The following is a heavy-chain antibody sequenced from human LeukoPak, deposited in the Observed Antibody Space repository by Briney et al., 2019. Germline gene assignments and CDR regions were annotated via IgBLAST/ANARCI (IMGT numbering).Heavy chain of an antibody. CDR3: ARDFEHCTGRGCYALFDY. Sequence: ASVKVSCKASGYTFTGYYMHWVRQAPGQGLEWMGWINPNSGGTNYAQKFQGRVTMTTDKATSTAYMELRSLRSDDTAVYYCARDFEHCTGRGCYALFDYWGQGTLVTVSS. V-gene: IGHV1-2*02. CDR1: GYTFTGYY. J-gene: IGHJ4*02. D-gene: IGHD2-8*02. CDR2: INPNSGGT.